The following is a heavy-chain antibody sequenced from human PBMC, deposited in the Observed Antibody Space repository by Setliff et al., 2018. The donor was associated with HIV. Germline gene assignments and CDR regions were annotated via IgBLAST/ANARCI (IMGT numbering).Heavy chain of an antibody. Sequence: ASVKVSCKASGYTFIGHYIHWVRQAPGQGLEWMGWINPNSGDTKYAQKFQDRVSLTRDTSLSTAYMELSRLTSDDTAIYYCARDMFEIWERSLAKGDEFDPWGQGSLVTVSS. CDR1: GYTFIGHY. CDR2: INPNSGDT. D-gene: IGHD3-10*02. V-gene: IGHV1-2*02. J-gene: IGHJ5*02. CDR3: ARDMFEIWERSLAKGDEFDP.